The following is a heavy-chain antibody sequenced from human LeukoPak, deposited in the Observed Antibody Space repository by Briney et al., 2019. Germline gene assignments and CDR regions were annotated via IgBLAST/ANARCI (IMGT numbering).Heavy chain of an antibody. D-gene: IGHD1-26*01. J-gene: IGHJ4*02. CDR1: GGSINSSY. CDR3: VRGYRGGWGRHYYFYN. CDR2: IYYSGST. Sequence: PSETLSLTCTVSGGSINSSYWSWIRQPPGKGLEWVGHIYYSGSTNYNPSLKSRVTISVDTSKNQFSLKLSSVTAADTAVYYCVRGYRGGWGRHYYFYNWGPGNPWTVSS. V-gene: IGHV4-59*01.